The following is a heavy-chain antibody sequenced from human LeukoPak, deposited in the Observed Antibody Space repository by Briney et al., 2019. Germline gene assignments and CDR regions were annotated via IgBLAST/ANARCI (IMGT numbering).Heavy chain of an antibody. Sequence: SVEVSCKASGGTFSSYAISWVRQAPGQGLEWMGGIIPIFGTANYAQKFQGRVTITADESTSTAYMELSSLRSEDTAVYYCARENSGWHYFDYWGQGTLVTVSS. CDR3: ARENSGWHYFDY. D-gene: IGHD6-19*01. V-gene: IGHV1-69*13. CDR1: GGTFSSYA. J-gene: IGHJ4*02. CDR2: IIPIFGTA.